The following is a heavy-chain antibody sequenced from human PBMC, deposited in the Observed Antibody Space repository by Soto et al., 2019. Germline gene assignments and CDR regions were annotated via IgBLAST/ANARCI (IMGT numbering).Heavy chain of an antibody. CDR3: ACLEGTTWFDP. J-gene: IGHJ5*02. CDR2: IIPNVGKA. D-gene: IGHD1-7*01. Sequence: SSVEVSSKAPGFSINSNCIRSAQQSTRQQLEWMGGIIPNVGKANYAQKFQGRVTITADESTSTAYMELSSLRSEDTAVYYCACLEGTTWFDPWGQGTLVTVSS. V-gene: IGHV1-69*13. CDR1: GFSINSNC.